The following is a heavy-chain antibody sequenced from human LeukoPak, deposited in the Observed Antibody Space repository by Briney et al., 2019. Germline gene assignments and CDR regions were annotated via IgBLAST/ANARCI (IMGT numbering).Heavy chain of an antibody. V-gene: IGHV1-46*01. J-gene: IGHJ4*02. Sequence: ASVKVSCKASGYTFSDHHMHWVRQAPGQGLEWMGKITPSDGSTTYAQKFQDRVTMTRDTSTSTVYMELNSLSSEDTAVYYCARDTYGSHYWGQGTLVTVSS. CDR1: GYTFSDHH. CDR2: ITPSDGST. D-gene: IGHD3-10*01. CDR3: ARDTYGSHY.